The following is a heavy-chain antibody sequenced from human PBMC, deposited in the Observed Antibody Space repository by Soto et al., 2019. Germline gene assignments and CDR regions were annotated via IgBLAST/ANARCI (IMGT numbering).Heavy chain of an antibody. CDR1: GFTFSNYV. Sequence: VQMVESGGGVVQPGRSLRLSCAASGFTFSNYVIHWVRQAPGKGLEWVAVISADGSRRYYAESVKGRFTISRDNSEKTLFLQMNSLRTEDTALYYCATRGSYDYWGRGTLVTVSS. J-gene: IGHJ4*02. D-gene: IGHD1-26*01. CDR2: ISADGSRR. CDR3: ATRGSYDY. V-gene: IGHV3-30-3*01.